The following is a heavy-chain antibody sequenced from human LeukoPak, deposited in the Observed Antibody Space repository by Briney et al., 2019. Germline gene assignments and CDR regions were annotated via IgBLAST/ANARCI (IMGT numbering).Heavy chain of an antibody. CDR1: GYTFNSYD. J-gene: IGHJ4*02. Sequence: VKVSCKASGYTFNSYDISWVRKAPGQGLEWMGWISAYTGNTNYTQKFQGRVTMTTDTSTSTAYMELTSLRSDDTAVYYCGRAGTWEVVIDYWGQGTLVTVSS. CDR2: ISAYTGNT. V-gene: IGHV1-18*01. D-gene: IGHD3-10*01. CDR3: GRAGTWEVVIDY.